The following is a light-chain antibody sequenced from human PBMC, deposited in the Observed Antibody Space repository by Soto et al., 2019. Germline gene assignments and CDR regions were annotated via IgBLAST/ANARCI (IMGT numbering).Light chain of an antibody. J-gene: IGKJ1*01. Sequence: EIVLTQSPGTLSLSPGERATLSCRGSQSVSSNYLAWYQQKPGQAPRLLIYGASSRATGIPDRFSGSGSGTDFTLTISRLEPEDFAVFFCQHYDSSPPTFGQGTKVEIK. V-gene: IGKV3-20*01. CDR3: QHYDSSPPT. CDR2: GAS. CDR1: QSVSSNY.